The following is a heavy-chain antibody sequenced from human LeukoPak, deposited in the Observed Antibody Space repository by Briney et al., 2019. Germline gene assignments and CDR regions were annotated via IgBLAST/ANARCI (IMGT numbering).Heavy chain of an antibody. Sequence: SETLSLTCTVSGGSISSYYWSWIRQPPGKGLEWIGYIYYSGSTNYNPSLKSRVTISIDTSKNQFSLKLSSVTAADTAVYYCAGLPTYSGYDPPYYYYYGMDVWGQGTTVTVSS. CDR1: GGSISSYY. V-gene: IGHV4-59*08. J-gene: IGHJ6*02. D-gene: IGHD5-12*01. CDR3: AGLPTYSGYDPPYYYYYGMDV. CDR2: IYYSGST.